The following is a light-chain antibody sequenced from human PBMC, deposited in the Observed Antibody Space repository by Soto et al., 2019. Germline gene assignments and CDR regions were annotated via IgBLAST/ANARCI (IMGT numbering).Light chain of an antibody. CDR3: QQRSNWVT. CDR1: QSIGNY. Sequence: EIVLTQSPATLPLSPGERATLSCRASQSIGNYLAWYQHKPGQGPRLLIYDASNRATGVPARFSGSGSGTDFTLTISSLPPEDFAIYYCQQRSNWVTFGGGTKVEIK. V-gene: IGKV3-11*01. J-gene: IGKJ4*01. CDR2: DAS.